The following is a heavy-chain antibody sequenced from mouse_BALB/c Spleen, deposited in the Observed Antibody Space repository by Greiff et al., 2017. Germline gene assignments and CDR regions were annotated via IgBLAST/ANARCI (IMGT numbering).Heavy chain of an antibody. Sequence: QVHVKQSGAELVKPGASVKLSCKASGYTFTSYYMYWVKQRPGQGLEWIGEINPSNGGTNFNEKFKSKATLTVDKSSSTAYMQLSSLTSEDSAVYYCTRGGFRFAYWGQGTLVTVSA. CDR2: INPSNGGT. CDR1: GYTFTSYY. J-gene: IGHJ3*01. CDR3: TRGGFRFAY. V-gene: IGHV1S81*02.